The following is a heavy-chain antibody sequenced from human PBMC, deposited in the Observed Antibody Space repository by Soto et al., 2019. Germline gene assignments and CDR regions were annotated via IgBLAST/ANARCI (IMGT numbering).Heavy chain of an antibody. Sequence: ASVKVSCKASGYTFTSYGISWVRQAPGQGLEWMGWISAYNGNTNYAQKLQGRVTMTTDTSTSTAYMELRSLRSDDTAVYYCARDPGYCSSTSCYCFNYWGKGTLVTVSS. D-gene: IGHD2-2*01. CDR1: GYTFTSYG. V-gene: IGHV1-18*01. J-gene: IGHJ4*02. CDR2: ISAYNGNT. CDR3: ARDPGYCSSTSCYCFNY.